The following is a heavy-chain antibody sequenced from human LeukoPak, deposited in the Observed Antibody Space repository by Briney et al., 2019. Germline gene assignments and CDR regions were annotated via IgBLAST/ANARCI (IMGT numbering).Heavy chain of an antibody. J-gene: IGHJ4*02. V-gene: IGHV3-30-3*01. CDR3: ARDSVESGSETYPTAFDY. D-gene: IGHD1-26*01. CDR1: GFTFSSYA. Sequence: GGSLRLSCAASGFTFSSYAMHWVRQAPGKGLEWVAVISYDGSNKYYADSVKGRFTISRDNSKNTLYLQMNSLRVEDTAVYYCARDSVESGSETYPTAFDYWGQGTLVTVSS. CDR2: ISYDGSNK.